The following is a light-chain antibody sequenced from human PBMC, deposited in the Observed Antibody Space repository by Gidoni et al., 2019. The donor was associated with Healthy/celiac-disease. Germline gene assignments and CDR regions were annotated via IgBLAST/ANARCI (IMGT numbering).Light chain of an antibody. CDR1: QSLSSY. V-gene: IGKV3-11*01. CDR2: AAS. CDR3: QQSSDWPRT. Sequence: TLLTQSPATLSGSPGERATLSCRASQSLSSYVTWYQQKPGKAPRLLIYAASSRATGIPARFSGSGSGTDFTLTISSLEPEDFAFYYCQQSSDWPRTFGQGTKVEIK. J-gene: IGKJ1*01.